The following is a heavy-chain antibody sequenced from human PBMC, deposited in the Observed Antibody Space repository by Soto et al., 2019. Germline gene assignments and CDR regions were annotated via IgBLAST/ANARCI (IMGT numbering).Heavy chain of an antibody. CDR2: FDPEDGET. CDR1: GYTFTNLS. V-gene: IGHV1-24*01. CDR3: AGERGIL. Sequence: ASVKVSCKASGYTFTNLSMLWVRQAPGKGLEWMGGFDPEDGETIFAQKFQGRVTMTEDTSTDTAYMELSSLRSEDTAVYYCAGERGILWGQGTLVTVSS. D-gene: IGHD6-13*01. J-gene: IGHJ4*02.